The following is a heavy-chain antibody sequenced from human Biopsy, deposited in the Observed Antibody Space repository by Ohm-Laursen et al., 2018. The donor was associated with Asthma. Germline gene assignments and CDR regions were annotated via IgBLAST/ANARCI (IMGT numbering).Heavy chain of an antibody. V-gene: IGHV1-69*10. J-gene: IGHJ4*02. CDR3: ARDHCSALWAGVSTDNCYFDY. D-gene: IGHD5/OR15-5a*01. CDR2: IMPPFGLT. CDR1: EDTFSSYV. Sequence: SVTVSCKASEDTFSSYVLSWVRQAPGQGLEWMGGIMPPFGLTNYAQRFQDRLTISADKSTRTAYMELRRLRSEDSAVYYCARDHCSALWAGVSTDNCYFDYWGQGTLLTVSS.